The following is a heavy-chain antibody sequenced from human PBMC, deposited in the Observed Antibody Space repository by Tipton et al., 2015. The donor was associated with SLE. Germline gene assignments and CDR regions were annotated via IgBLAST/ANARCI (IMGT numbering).Heavy chain of an antibody. V-gene: IGHV4-61*08. CDR2: IYYSGST. CDR3: ARGPPSYIYYYYGMDV. D-gene: IGHD4-11*01. CDR1: GGSISSGGYY. J-gene: IGHJ6*02. Sequence: TLSLTCTVSGGSISSGGYYWSWIRQHPGKGLEWIGYIYYSGSTNYNPSLKSRVTISVDTSKNQFSLKLSSVTAADTAVYYCARGPPSYIYYYYGMDVWGQGTTVTVSS.